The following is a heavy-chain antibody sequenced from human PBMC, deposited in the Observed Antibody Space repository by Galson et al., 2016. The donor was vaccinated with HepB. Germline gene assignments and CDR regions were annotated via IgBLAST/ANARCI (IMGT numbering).Heavy chain of an antibody. D-gene: IGHD1-26*01. CDR1: GGSISSSTCY. CDR2: IYYTGIT. Sequence: SETLSLTCTVSGGSISSSTCYWDWVRQPPGKGLEWIGAIYYTGITAYNSSLESRVTMSVETSKNQFSLKLSSVTAADTAVYYCARRPIVGHTTSAMDVWGQGTKVTFSS. J-gene: IGHJ6*02. V-gene: IGHV4-39*01. CDR3: ARRPIVGHTTSAMDV.